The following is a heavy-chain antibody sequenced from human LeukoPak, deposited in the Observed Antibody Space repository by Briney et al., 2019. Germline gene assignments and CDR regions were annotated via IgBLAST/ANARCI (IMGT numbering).Heavy chain of an antibody. Sequence: GGSLRLSCAASGFTFSSYWMHWVRQAPGKGLVWVSRINSDGSSTSYADSVKGRFTISRDNAKNTLYLQMNSLRAEDTAVYYCARATPYGNYEYDYWGQGTLVTVSS. V-gene: IGHV3-74*01. CDR2: INSDGSST. CDR3: ARATPYGNYEYDY. J-gene: IGHJ4*02. CDR1: GFTFSSYW. D-gene: IGHD4-11*01.